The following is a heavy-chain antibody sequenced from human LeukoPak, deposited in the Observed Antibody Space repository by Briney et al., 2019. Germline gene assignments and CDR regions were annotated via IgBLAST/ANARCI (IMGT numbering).Heavy chain of an antibody. CDR1: GGSISSGDYY. D-gene: IGHD6-6*01. J-gene: IGHJ5*02. V-gene: IGHV4-30-4*01. Sequence: PSETLSLTCTVSGGSISSGDYYWSWIRQPPGKGLEWIGYIYYSGSTNYNPSLKSRVTISVDTSKNQFSLKLSSVTAADTAVYYCARLRRSSSYNWFDPWGQGTLVTVSS. CDR3: ARLRRSSSYNWFDP. CDR2: IYYSGST.